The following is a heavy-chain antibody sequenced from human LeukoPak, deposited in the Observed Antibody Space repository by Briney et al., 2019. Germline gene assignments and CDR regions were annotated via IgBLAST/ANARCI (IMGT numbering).Heavy chain of an antibody. D-gene: IGHD1-26*01. CDR3: AGGVTVGCWDYWYFDL. CDR1: GYSISSGYY. Sequence: SETLSLTCTVSGYSISSGYYWGWIRQPPGKGLEWIGNIYHSGSTYYNPSLKSRVTISVDTSKNQFSLKLSSVTAADTAVYYCAGGVTVGCWDYWYFDLWGRGTLVTVSS. CDR2: IYHSGST. V-gene: IGHV4-38-2*02. J-gene: IGHJ2*01.